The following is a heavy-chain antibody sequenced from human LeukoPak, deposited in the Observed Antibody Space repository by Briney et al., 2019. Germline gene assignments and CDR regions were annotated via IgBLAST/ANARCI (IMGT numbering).Heavy chain of an antibody. CDR2: ISSGGVTT. CDR3: AKDASGSSRRWFDP. Sequence: PGGSLRLSCEASGFTFSNYAMSWVRQAPGKGLEWVSVISSGGVTTDYADSVKGRFTISRDNSKNTLYLQMNSLRAEDTAVYYCAKDASGSSRRWFDPWGQGTLVTVSS. D-gene: IGHD1-26*01. CDR1: GFTFSNYA. V-gene: IGHV3-23*01. J-gene: IGHJ5*02.